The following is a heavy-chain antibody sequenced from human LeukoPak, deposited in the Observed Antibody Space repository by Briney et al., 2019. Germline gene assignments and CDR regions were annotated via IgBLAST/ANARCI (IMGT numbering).Heavy chain of an antibody. V-gene: IGHV4-59*08. CDR1: GGSISSYY. D-gene: IGHD3-10*01. CDR2: IYYTGNT. CDR3: ARNSLGYYYYGMDV. J-gene: IGHJ6*02. Sequence: SETLSLTCTVSGGSISSYYWSWIRQPPGKGLEWIGYIYYTGNTNYNPSLKSRVTISVDTSKNQFSLKLSSVTAADTAVYYCARNSLGYYYYGMDVWGQGTTSPSP.